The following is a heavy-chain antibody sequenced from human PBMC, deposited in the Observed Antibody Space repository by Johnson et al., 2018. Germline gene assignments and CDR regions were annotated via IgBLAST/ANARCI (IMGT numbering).Heavy chain of an antibody. V-gene: IGHV4-34*01. Sequence: QVQLQQWGAGLLKPSETLSLTCAVYGGSFSGYYWSWIRQPPGKGLEWIGEIHHSGSTNYNPSLKRRLTISVDTSKNQFSLKLSSVTAADTAVYYGARAYGDYVDYYYYYYMDVWGKGTTVTVSS. CDR2: IHHSGST. J-gene: IGHJ6*03. CDR1: GGSFSGYY. CDR3: ARAYGDYVDYYYYYYMDV. D-gene: IGHD4-17*01.